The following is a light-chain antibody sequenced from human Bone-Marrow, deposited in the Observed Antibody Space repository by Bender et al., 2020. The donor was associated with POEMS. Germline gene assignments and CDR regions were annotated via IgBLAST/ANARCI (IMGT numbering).Light chain of an antibody. CDR2: INN. Sequence: QSVLTQPPSASGTPGQRVTISCSGSSSNIGTNPVNWYQQLPGTAPKLLIYINNQRPSGIPERFSGSSSGTTVTLTISGVQAEDEADYYCQSADSSGTYGVFGGGTKLTVL. CDR3: QSADSSGTYGV. CDR1: SSNIGTNP. J-gene: IGLJ2*01. V-gene: IGLV1-44*01.